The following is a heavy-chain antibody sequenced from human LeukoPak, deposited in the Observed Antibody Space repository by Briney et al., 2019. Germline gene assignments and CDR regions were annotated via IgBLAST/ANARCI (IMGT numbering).Heavy chain of an antibody. CDR3: ARERNASGTRCGVDV. CDR2: TNAGGTT. J-gene: IGHJ6*02. D-gene: IGHD3-10*01. Sequence: PVQPLDSPSLTNAGGTTSYAGSVKGRFTISRDSSKNTLYLQMNSLRAEDTAVYYCARERNASGTRCGVDVWGQGTTVTVSS. V-gene: IGHV3-66*01.